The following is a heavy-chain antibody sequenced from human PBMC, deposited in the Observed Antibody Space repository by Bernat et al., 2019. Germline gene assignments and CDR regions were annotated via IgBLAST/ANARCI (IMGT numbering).Heavy chain of an antibody. V-gene: IGHV4-39*01. Sequence: QLQLQESGPGLVKPSETLSLTCTVSGGSISSSSYYWGWIRQPPGKGLAWIGSIYYSGSTYYNPSLKSRVTISVDTSKNQFSLKLSSVTAADTAVYYCARRGGSNWFDPWGQGTLVTVSS. CDR3: ARRGGSNWFDP. CDR2: IYYSGST. CDR1: GGSISSSSYY. D-gene: IGHD5-12*01. J-gene: IGHJ5*02.